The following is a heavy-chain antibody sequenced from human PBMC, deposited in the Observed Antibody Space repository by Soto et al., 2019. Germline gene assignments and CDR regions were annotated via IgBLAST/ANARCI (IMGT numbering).Heavy chain of an antibody. CDR2: INHSGST. CDR1: GGSFSGYY. CDR3: ARSARRGIAALYV. V-gene: IGHV4-34*01. D-gene: IGHD6-6*01. J-gene: IGHJ6*02. Sequence: SPALSLTCAVYGGSFSGYYWSWIRQPPGKGLEWIGEINHSGSTNYNPSLKSRVTISVDTSKNQFSLKLSSVTAADTAVYYCARSARRGIAALYVWGQGTTVTVSS.